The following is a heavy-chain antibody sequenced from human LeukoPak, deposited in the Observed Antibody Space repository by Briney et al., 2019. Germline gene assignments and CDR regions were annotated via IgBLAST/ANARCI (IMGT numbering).Heavy chain of an antibody. CDR1: GFTFSDYY. Sequence: GGSLRLSCAASGFTFSDYYMSWIRQAPGKGLEWVSYISSSGSTIYYADSVKGRFTISRDNAKNSLYLQMNSLRAEDTAVYYCAGSGSYYSLYYFDYWGQGTLVTVSS. CDR3: AGSGSYYSLYYFDY. CDR2: ISSSGSTI. J-gene: IGHJ4*02. V-gene: IGHV3-11*01. D-gene: IGHD3-10*01.